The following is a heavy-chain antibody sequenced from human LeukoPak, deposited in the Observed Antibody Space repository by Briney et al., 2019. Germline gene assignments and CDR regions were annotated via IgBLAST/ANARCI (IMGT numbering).Heavy chain of an antibody. CDR1: GFTFSSYE. V-gene: IGHV3-48*03. Sequence: GGSLRLSCAASGFTFSSYEMNWVRQAPGKGLEWVSYISSSGSTIYYADSVKGRFTISRDNAKNSLYLQMNSLRAEDTALYYCARSLVVPAAIGKNYSDYWGQGTLVTVSS. D-gene: IGHD2-2*01. J-gene: IGHJ4*02. CDR3: ARSLVVPAAIGKNYSDY. CDR2: ISSSGSTI.